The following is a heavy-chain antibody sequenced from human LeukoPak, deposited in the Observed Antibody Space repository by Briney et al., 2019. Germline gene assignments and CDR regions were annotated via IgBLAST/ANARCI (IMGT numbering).Heavy chain of an antibody. J-gene: IGHJ4*02. CDR1: GFIFSDYG. CDR3: ARDWSLIDY. Sequence: GGSLRLSCAASGFIFSDYGMHWVRQAPGKGLEWVAVMSSDGTNEYYADSVKGRFIISRDKSKDTLYLLLTSLRVEDTALYYCARDWSLIDYWGQGTLVTVSS. V-gene: IGHV3-30*03. D-gene: IGHD3-16*01. CDR2: MSSDGTNE.